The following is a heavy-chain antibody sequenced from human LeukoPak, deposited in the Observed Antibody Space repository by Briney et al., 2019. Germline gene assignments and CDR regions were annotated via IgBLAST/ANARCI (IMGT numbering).Heavy chain of an antibody. CDR1: GFTFSSYN. CDR3: AREVGATDDY. Sequence: PGESLRLSCAASGFTFSSYNMNWVRQAPGKGLEWVSSISGSSTYIYYADSVRGRFTISRDNAKNSLFLHINSLGAEDTAVYYCAREVGATDDYWGQGTLVTVSS. J-gene: IGHJ4*02. CDR2: ISGSSTYI. D-gene: IGHD1-26*01. V-gene: IGHV3-21*01.